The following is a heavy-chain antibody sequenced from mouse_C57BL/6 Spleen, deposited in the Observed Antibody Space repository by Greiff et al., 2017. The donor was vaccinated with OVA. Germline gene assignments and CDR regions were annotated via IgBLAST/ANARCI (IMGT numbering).Heavy chain of an antibody. CDR2: ISDGGSYT. Sequence: EVQLQQSGGGLVKPGGSLKLSCAASGFTFSSYAMSWVRQTPEKRLEWVATISDGGSYTYYPDNVKGRFTISRDNAKNNLYLQMSHLKSEDTAMYYCARGHYFDYWGQGTTLTVSS. CDR1: GFTFSSYA. V-gene: IGHV5-4*01. CDR3: ARGHYFDY. J-gene: IGHJ2*01.